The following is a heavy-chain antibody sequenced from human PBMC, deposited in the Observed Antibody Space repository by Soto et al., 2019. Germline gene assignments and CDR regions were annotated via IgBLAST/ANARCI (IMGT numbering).Heavy chain of an antibody. J-gene: IGHJ4*01. CDR3: ATEGEMSGAPDWADYFDH. D-gene: IGHD2-15*01. CDR2: IKRKSDHGTT. Sequence: EMQLVESGGGLVEPGGSLRLSCAASGFAFSHVWMTWVRQAPGKGLEWVGRIKRKSDHGTTDYAAAVKGRFTISRDDSKNTLYLQMDSLKSEDTAVYYCATEGEMSGAPDWADYFDHWGRGTLVTVSS. CDR1: GFAFSHVW. V-gene: IGHV3-15*01.